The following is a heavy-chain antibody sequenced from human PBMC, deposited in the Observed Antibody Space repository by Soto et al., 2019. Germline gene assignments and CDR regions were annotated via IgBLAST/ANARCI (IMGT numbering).Heavy chain of an antibody. CDR3: ARYGDYYYYGLDV. CDR1: GGSISSGGYY. D-gene: IGHD4-17*01. J-gene: IGHJ6*02. Sequence: PSETLSLTCTVSGGSISSGGYYWSWIRQHPGKGLEWIGYIYYSGSTYYNPSLKSRVTISVDTSKNQFSLKLSSVTAADTAVYYCARYGDYYYYGLDVWGQGTTVTVSS. CDR2: IYYSGST. V-gene: IGHV4-31*03.